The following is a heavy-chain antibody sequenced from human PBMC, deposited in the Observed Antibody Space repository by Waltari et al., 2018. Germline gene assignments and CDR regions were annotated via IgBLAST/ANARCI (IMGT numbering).Heavy chain of an antibody. D-gene: IGHD4-17*01. Sequence: QLQLQESGPGLVKPSETLSLTCTVSGGSISSSSYYWGWIRQPPGKGLEWIGSIYYSGSTYYNPSLKSRVTISVDTSKNQFSLKLSSVTAADTAVYYCARHLSIHYGDHLSNWGQGTLVTVSS. CDR1: GGSISSSSYY. V-gene: IGHV4-39*01. CDR3: ARHLSIHYGDHLSN. CDR2: IYYSGST. J-gene: IGHJ4*02.